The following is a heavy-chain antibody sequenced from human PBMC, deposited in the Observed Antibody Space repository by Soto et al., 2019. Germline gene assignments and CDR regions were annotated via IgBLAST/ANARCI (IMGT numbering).Heavy chain of an antibody. Sequence: QVQLVESGGGVVQPGRSLRLSCAASGFTFSSYGMHWVRQAPGKGLEWVAVIWYDGSNKYYADSVKGRFTISRDNSKNTLYLQMNSLSAEDTAVYYCARDRRVVDTAMEIDYWGQGTLVTVSS. D-gene: IGHD5-18*01. CDR3: ARDRRVVDTAMEIDY. V-gene: IGHV3-33*01. J-gene: IGHJ4*02. CDR2: IWYDGSNK. CDR1: GFTFSSYG.